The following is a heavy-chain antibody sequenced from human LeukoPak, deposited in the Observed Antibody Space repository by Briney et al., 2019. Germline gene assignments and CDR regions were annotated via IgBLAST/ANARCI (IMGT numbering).Heavy chain of an antibody. CDR1: GGTFSSYV. D-gene: IGHD5-12*01. J-gene: IGHJ4*02. Sequence: GASVKVSCKASGGTFSSYVISWVRQAPGQGLEWMGIINPSGGSTTYAQKFQGRVTITADKSTSTAYMELSSLRSEDTAVYYCAARDIVGHPDYWGQGTLVTVSS. CDR2: INPSGGST. V-gene: IGHV1-69*04. CDR3: AARDIVGHPDY.